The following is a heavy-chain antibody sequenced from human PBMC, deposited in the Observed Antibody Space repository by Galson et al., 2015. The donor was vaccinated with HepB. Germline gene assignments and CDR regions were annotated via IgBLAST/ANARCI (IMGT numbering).Heavy chain of an antibody. CDR2: ISYDGSNK. J-gene: IGHJ4*02. Sequence: SLRLSCAASGFTFSSHALHWVRQAPGKGLEWVAVISYDGSNKYYADSVKGRFTISRDNSQNKLYLQMNSLRVEDTAVYYCARGPLVRGVMYYWGQGALVTVSS. V-gene: IGHV3-30-3*01. CDR1: GFTFSSHA. CDR3: ARGPLVRGVMYY. D-gene: IGHD3-10*01.